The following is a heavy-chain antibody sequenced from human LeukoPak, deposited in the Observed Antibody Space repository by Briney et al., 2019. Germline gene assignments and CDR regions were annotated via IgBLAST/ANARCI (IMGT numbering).Heavy chain of an antibody. CDR3: ARSYSGSYWFDY. CDR2: ISSSSSYI. CDR1: GFTFSSYS. V-gene: IGHV3-21*04. D-gene: IGHD1-26*01. Sequence: GGSLRLSCAASGFTFSSYSMNWVRQAPGKGLEWVSSISSSSSYIYYADSVKGRFTISRDNAKNSLYLQMNSLRAEDTAVYYCARSYSGSYWFDYWGQGTLVTVSS. J-gene: IGHJ4*02.